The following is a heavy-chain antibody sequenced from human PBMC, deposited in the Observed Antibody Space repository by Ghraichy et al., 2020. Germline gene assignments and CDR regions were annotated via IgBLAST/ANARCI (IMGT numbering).Heavy chain of an antibody. CDR3: AGGLRNYDDMDV. V-gene: IGHV1-18*01. CDR1: GYTFTSYG. Sequence: ASVKVSCKASGYTFTSYGISWVRQAPGQGLEWMGWISAYNGNTNYAQKLQGRVTMTTDTSTSTAYMELRSLRSDDTAVDYCAGGLRNYDDMDVWGQGTTVTVSS. CDR2: ISAYNGNT. J-gene: IGHJ6*02. D-gene: IGHD3-16*01.